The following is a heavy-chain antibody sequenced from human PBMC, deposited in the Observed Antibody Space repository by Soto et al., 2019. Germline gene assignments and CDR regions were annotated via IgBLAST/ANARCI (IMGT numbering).Heavy chain of an antibody. V-gene: IGHV1-46*01. Sequence: GASVKVSCKASGYTFTSYYMHWVRQAPGQGLEWMGIINPSGGSTSYAQKFQGRVTMTRDTSTSTVYMELSSLRSEDTAVYYCASLTDYYDSSGYHDYWGQGTLVTVPQ. J-gene: IGHJ4*02. CDR2: INPSGGST. CDR3: ASLTDYYDSSGYHDY. D-gene: IGHD3-22*01. CDR1: GYTFTSYY.